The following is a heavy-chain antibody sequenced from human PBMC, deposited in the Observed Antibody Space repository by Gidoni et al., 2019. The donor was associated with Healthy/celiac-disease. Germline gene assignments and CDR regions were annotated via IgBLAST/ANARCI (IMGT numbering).Heavy chain of an antibody. CDR1: GYTFTSYG. V-gene: IGHV1-18*01. Sequence: QVQLVQSGAEVKNPGASVKVSCMASGYTFTSYGISWVRQDPGQGLEWMGWISAYNGNTNYAQKLQGRVTMTTDTSTSTAYMELRSLRSDDTAGYYCARDSTVTTFWWFDPWGQGTLVTVSS. CDR2: ISAYNGNT. J-gene: IGHJ5*02. CDR3: ARDSTVTTFWWFDP. D-gene: IGHD4-17*01.